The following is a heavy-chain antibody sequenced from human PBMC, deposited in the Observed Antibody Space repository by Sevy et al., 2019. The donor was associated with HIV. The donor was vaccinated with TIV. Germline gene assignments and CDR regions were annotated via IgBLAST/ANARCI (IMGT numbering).Heavy chain of an antibody. CDR2: ISSNGGTT. CDR3: VKVPSEDDSWSGYYIH. J-gene: IGHJ4*02. D-gene: IGHD3-3*01. Sequence: GGSLRLSCSASGFTFSNYAMHWVRQAPGKGLEYVSAISSNGGTTYYADSVKGRFTISRDNSNNTVYLQMSSLRAEDTAVYYCVKVPSEDDSWSGYYIHWGQGTLVTVSS. V-gene: IGHV3-64D*06. CDR1: GFTFSNYA.